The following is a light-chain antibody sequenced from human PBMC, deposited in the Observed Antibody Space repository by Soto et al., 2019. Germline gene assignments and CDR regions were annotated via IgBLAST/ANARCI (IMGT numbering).Light chain of an antibody. Sequence: EIVMTQSPATLSVSPGEIATLSFSASQTVRNNYLAWHQQKPGQAPRILMYDASTRATCIPARFSGIGSGTEFTLTISSLQSEDFAVYYCQQYHNWPITFGQGTRLENK. CDR1: QTVRNN. V-gene: IGKV3-15*01. CDR3: QQYHNWPIT. J-gene: IGKJ5*01. CDR2: DAS.